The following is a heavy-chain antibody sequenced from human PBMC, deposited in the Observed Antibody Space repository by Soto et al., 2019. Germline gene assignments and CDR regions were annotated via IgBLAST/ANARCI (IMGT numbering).Heavy chain of an antibody. J-gene: IGHJ6*02. Sequence: SGPTLVNPTQTLTLTCTFSGFSLSTSGMCVSWIRQPPGKALEWLALIDWDDDKYYSTSLKTRLTISKNTSKNQVVLTMTNMDPVDTATYYCARIPLLAVREYYYYYYGMDVWGQGTTVTVS. CDR1: GFSLSTSGMC. CDR2: IDWDDDK. V-gene: IGHV2-70*01. CDR3: ARIPLLAVREYYYYYYGMDV. D-gene: IGHD3-10*01.